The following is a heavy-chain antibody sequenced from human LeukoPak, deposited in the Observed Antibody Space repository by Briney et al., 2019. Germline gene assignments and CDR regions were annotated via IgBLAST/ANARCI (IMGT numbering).Heavy chain of an antibody. CDR1: GFTFRSYA. V-gene: IGHV3-23*01. CDR3: AKEPYSSSWPITFDY. Sequence: GGSLRLSCAASGFTFRSYAMSWVRQAPGKGLEWVSAISGSGGSTYYADSVKGRFTISRDNSKNTLYLQMNSLRAEDTAVYYCAKEPYSSSWPITFDYWGQGTLVTVSS. D-gene: IGHD6-13*01. CDR2: ISGSGGST. J-gene: IGHJ4*02.